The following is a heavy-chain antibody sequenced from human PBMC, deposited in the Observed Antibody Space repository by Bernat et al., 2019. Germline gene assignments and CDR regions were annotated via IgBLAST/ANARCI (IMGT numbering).Heavy chain of an antibody. CDR3: AREPTYLGVVM. CDR1: GFTFSSYN. V-gene: IGHV3-21*01. CDR2: ISSSSSNI. Sequence: EVQLVESGGGLVKPGGSLRLSCAASGFTFSSYNMNWVRQAPGKGLEWVAFISSSSSNIHYSASVKSRFTISRDNAKNSLYLQMNSLGAEDTAVYYCAREPTYLGVVMWGQGTLVTVSS. D-gene: IGHD3-3*01. J-gene: IGHJ4*02.